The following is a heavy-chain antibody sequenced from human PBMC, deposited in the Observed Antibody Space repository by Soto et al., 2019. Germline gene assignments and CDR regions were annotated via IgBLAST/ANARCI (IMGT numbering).Heavy chain of an antibody. CDR1: GFSLSTSGVG. D-gene: IGHD4-17*01. CDR2: IYWNDDK. CDR3: ALPASDYGDHYEHFDY. J-gene: IGHJ4*02. V-gene: IGHV2-5*01. Sequence: SGPTLVNPTQTLTLTCTFSGFSLSTSGVGVGWIRQPPGKALEWLALIYWNDDKRYSPSLKSRLTITKDTSKNQVVLTMTNMDPVDTATYYCALPASDYGDHYEHFDYWGQGTLVTVSS.